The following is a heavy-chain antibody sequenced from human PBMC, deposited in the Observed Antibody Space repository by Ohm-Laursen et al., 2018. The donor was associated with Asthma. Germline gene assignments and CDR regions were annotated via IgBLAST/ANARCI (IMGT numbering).Heavy chain of an antibody. CDR2: ITSDGGWA. CDR3: AKATVQFSGSYFFDY. CDR1: GFTFSSFA. D-gene: IGHD1-26*01. V-gene: IGHV3-30*04. Sequence: SLRLSCAASGFTFSSFAMHWVRQAPGKGLDWVTIITSDGGWAAYADSMKGRFTISRDNSDNALYLQMNSLRADDSAVYFCAKATVQFSGSYFFDYWGQGSLVTVSS. J-gene: IGHJ4*02.